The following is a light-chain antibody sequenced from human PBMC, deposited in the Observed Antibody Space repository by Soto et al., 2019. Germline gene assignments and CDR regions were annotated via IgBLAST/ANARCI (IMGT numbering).Light chain of an antibody. CDR3: QQYNFWPPLT. J-gene: IGKJ4*01. V-gene: IGKV3-15*01. CDR1: QSVNSN. Sequence: EIVMTQSPATLSVSPGERATLSCRASQSVNSNLAWYRQKPGQVPRLLISDASTWATGVPARFSGSGSGTEFTLTVSSLQSEDSGIYYCQQYNFWPPLTFGGGTKVEIK. CDR2: DAS.